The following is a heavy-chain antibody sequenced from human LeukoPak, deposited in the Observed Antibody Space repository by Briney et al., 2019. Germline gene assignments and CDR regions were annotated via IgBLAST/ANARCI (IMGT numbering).Heavy chain of an antibody. J-gene: IGHJ3*02. D-gene: IGHD6-13*01. CDR3: ARDGAYSASNI. CDR1: GFTFSSYS. V-gene: IGHV3-21*04. CDR2: ISSNSIYV. Sequence: GGSLRLSCAASGFTFSSYSMNWVRQAPGKGLEWVSSISSNSIYVFYADSMKGRFTISRDNAKNSLSLQMNSLRAEDTAVYYCARDGAYSASNIWGQGTMVAVSS.